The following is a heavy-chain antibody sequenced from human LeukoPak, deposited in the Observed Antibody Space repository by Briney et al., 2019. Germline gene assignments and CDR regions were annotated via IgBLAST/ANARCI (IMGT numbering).Heavy chain of an antibody. CDR1: GFTFSSYE. J-gene: IGHJ6*04. CDR2: ISSSGSAI. CDR3: ARGYCSSTSCYFGYYYYYGMDV. D-gene: IGHD2-2*01. Sequence: GGSLRLSCAASGFTFSSYEMNWVRQAPGKGLEWVSYISSSGSAIYYADSVKGRFTISRDNAKNSLYLQMNSLRAEDTAVYYCARGYCSSTSCYFGYYYYYGMDVWGKGTTVTVSS. V-gene: IGHV3-48*03.